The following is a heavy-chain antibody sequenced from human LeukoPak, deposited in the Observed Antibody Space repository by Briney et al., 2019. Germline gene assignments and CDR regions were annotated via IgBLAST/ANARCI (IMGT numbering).Heavy chain of an antibody. D-gene: IGHD6-13*01. CDR3: AKVSIPIAAAGDFVY. CDR1: GFTFSSYG. Sequence: PGGSLRLSCAASGFTFSSYGMHWVRQAPGKGLEWVAVISCDGSNKYYADSVKGRFTISRDNSKNTLYLQMNSLRAEDTAVYYCAKVSIPIAAAGDFVYWGQGTLVTVSS. V-gene: IGHV3-30*18. CDR2: ISCDGSNK. J-gene: IGHJ4*02.